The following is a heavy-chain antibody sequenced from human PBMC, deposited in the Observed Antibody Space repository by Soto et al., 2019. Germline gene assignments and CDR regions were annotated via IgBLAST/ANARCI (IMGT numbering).Heavy chain of an antibody. CDR3: ARDLRAAGRPGMDV. CDR2: IIPIFGTA. D-gene: IGHD6-13*01. V-gene: IGHV1-69*01. Sequence: QVQLVQSGAEVKKPGSSVKVSCKASGGTFSSYAISWVRQAPGQGLEWMGGIIPIFGTANYAQNFQGRVTIAADDSTSTAYMELSSLRSEDTAVYYCARDLRAAGRPGMDVWGQGTTVTVSS. J-gene: IGHJ6*02. CDR1: GGTFSSYA.